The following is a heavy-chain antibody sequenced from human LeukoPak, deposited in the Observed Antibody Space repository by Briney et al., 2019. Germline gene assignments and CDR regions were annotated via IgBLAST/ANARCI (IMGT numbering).Heavy chain of an antibody. CDR1: GGSISGYY. V-gene: IGHV3-11*04. D-gene: IGHD2-2*03. Sequence: LSLTCTVSGGSISGYYWSWIRQPPGKGLEWVSYISSSSSPIYYADSVKGRFTISRDNAKNSLYLQMNSLRAEDTAVFYCARDLGLDGDWGQGTLVTVSS. J-gene: IGHJ4*02. CDR3: ARDLGLDGD. CDR2: ISSSSSPI.